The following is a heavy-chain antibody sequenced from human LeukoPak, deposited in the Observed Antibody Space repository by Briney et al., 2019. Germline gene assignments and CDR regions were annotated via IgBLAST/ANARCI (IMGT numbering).Heavy chain of an antibody. J-gene: IGHJ6*02. Sequence: SETLSLTCAVYGGSFSGYYWSWIRQPPGKGLEWIGEINHSGSTNYNPSLKSRVTISVDTSKNQFSLKLSSVTAADTAVYYCARGLRSVYYYGMDVWGQGTTVTASS. D-gene: IGHD5-24*01. CDR2: INHSGST. CDR3: ARGLRSVYYYGMDV. V-gene: IGHV4-34*01. CDR1: GGSFSGYY.